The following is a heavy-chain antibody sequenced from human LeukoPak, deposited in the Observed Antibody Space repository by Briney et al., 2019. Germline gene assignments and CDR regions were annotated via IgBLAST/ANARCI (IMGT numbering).Heavy chain of an antibody. CDR2: ISWNSGSI. D-gene: IGHD2-21*02. J-gene: IGHJ6*02. CDR3: AKGYCGGDCYDYYYGMDV. V-gene: IGHV3-9*01. Sequence: GRSLRLSCAASGFTFDDYAMHWVRQAPGKGLEWVSGISWNSGSIGYADSVKGRFTISRDNAKNSLYLQMNSLRAEDTALYYCAKGYCGGDCYDYYYGMDVWGQGTTVTVSS. CDR1: GFTFDDYA.